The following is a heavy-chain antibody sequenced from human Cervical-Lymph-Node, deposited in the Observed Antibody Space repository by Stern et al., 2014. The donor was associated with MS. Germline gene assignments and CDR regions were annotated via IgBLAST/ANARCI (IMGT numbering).Heavy chain of an antibody. Sequence: QVQLVESGAEVKKPGASVKVSCKASGYTFTGYYMHWVRQAPGQGLEWMGWINPNSGGTNYAQKFQGWVTMTRDKPISTAHMALSRLRSDDTAVYYCARGGTGDRPDFDYWGQGTLVPVSS. CDR3: ARGGTGDRPDFDY. J-gene: IGHJ4*02. V-gene: IGHV1-2*04. D-gene: IGHD7-27*01. CDR1: GYTFTGYY. CDR2: INPNSGGT.